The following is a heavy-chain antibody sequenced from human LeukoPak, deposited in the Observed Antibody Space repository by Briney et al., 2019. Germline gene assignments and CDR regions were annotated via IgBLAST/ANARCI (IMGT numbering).Heavy chain of an antibody. J-gene: IGHJ4*02. CDR1: GYSFTSYW. Sequence: GESLKISCKGSGYSFTSYWTGWVRQMPGKGLEWMGIIYPGDSDTRYTPSFQGQVTISADKSISTAYLQWSSLKASDTAMYYCARHLLPYYYDSSGDYFDYWGQGTLVTVSS. D-gene: IGHD3-22*01. CDR2: IYPGDSDT. CDR3: ARHLLPYYYDSSGDYFDY. V-gene: IGHV5-51*01.